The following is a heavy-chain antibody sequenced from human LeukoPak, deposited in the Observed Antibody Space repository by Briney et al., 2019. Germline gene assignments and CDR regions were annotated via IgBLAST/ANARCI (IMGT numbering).Heavy chain of an antibody. V-gene: IGHV3-30-3*01. J-gene: IGHJ4*02. CDR3: AREPLSGSYFLVLDY. D-gene: IGHD1-26*01. CDR2: ISYDGSNK. Sequence: GGSLRLSCAASGFTFSSYAMHWVRQAPGKGLEWVAVISYDGSNKYYADSVKGRFTISRDKSKNTLYLQMNSLRAEDTAVYYCAREPLSGSYFLVLDYWGQGTLVTVSS. CDR1: GFTFSSYA.